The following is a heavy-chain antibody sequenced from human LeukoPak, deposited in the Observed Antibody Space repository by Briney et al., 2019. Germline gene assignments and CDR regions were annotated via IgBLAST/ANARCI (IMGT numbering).Heavy chain of an antibody. CDR1: GFTFSSYA. J-gene: IGHJ4*02. D-gene: IGHD1-20*01. V-gene: IGHV3-23*01. CDR2: ISGSGGST. Sequence: GGSLRLSCAASGFTFSSYAMSWVRQAPGKELEWVSAISGSGGSTYYADSVKGRFTISRDNSKNTLYLQMNSLRAEDTAVYYCAKDKHYNWNIFDYWGQGTLVTVSS. CDR3: AKDKHYNWNIFDY.